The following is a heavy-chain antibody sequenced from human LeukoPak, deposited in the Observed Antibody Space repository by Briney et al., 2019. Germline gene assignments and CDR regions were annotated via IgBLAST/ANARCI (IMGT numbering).Heavy chain of an antibody. CDR1: GFTFSRHW. J-gene: IGHJ6*02. D-gene: IGHD5-12*01. Sequence: GGSLRLSCAASGFTFSRHWMYWVRQAPGKGLEWVAIISDDGSTKYYADSVKGRFTISRDNPKNTLYLQMNSLRDEDTAVYYCARAGKGATTQYHSMDVWGQGTTVTVSS. V-gene: IGHV3-30-3*01. CDR3: ARAGKGATTQYHSMDV. CDR2: ISDDGSTK.